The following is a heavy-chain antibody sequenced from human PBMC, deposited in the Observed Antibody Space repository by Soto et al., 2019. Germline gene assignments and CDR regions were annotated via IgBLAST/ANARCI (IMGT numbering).Heavy chain of an antibody. CDR3: ARLIPHYDFWSGYETAFDY. Sequence: PGGSLRRSCAASGFTFSSYWMHWVRQAPGKGLVWVSRINSDGSSTSYADSVKGRFTISRDNAKNTLYLQMNSLRAEDTAVYYCARLIPHYDFWSGYETAFDYWGQGTLVTVSS. V-gene: IGHV3-74*01. J-gene: IGHJ4*02. D-gene: IGHD3-3*01. CDR1: GFTFSSYW. CDR2: INSDGSST.